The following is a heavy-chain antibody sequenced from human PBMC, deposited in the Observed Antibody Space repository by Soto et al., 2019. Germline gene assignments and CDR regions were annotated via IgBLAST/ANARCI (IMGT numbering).Heavy chain of an antibody. CDR3: ARGGAPGGTFGGVIVPNYYYYYGMDV. CDR2: IIPIFGTA. CDR1: GGTFSSYA. Sequence: QVQLVQSGAEVKKPGSSVKVSCKASGGTFSSYAISWVRQAPGQGLEWMGGIIPIFGTANYAQKFQGRVTITAGESTSTAYMELSSLRSEDTAVYYCARGGAPGGTFGGVIVPNYYYYYGMDVWGQGTTVTVSS. V-gene: IGHV1-69*01. D-gene: IGHD3-16*02. J-gene: IGHJ6*02.